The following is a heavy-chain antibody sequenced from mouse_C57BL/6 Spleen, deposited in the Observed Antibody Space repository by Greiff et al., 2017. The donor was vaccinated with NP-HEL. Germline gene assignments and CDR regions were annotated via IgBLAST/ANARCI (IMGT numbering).Heavy chain of an antibody. Sequence: VQLQQSGAELVKPGASVKLSCKASGFTFTEYTIHWVKQRSGQGLEWIGWFYPGSGSIKYTEKFKDKATLTADKSSSTVYMELSRLTSEDSAVYCCARHEDSPTMVTAGGCDYWGQGTTLTVSS. CDR2: FYPGSGSI. CDR3: ARHEDSPTMVTAGGCDY. D-gene: IGHD2-9*01. CDR1: GFTFTEYT. J-gene: IGHJ2*01. V-gene: IGHV1-62-2*01.